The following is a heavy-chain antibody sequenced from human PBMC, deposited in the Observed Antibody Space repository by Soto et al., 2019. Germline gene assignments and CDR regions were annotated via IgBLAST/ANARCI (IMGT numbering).Heavy chain of an antibody. CDR1: GFTFSSYS. V-gene: IGHV3-23*01. CDR2: IAGGGERT. D-gene: IGHD3-22*01. J-gene: IGHJ4*02. CDR3: AKGRISSPYSPTNY. Sequence: GGSLRLSCAASGFTFSSYSMTWVRQAPGKGLEWVSVIAGGGERTYYADSVKGRFTISRDNSKNTVYLQMHSLRADDTAIYYCAKGRISSPYSPTNYWGQGTLVTVSS.